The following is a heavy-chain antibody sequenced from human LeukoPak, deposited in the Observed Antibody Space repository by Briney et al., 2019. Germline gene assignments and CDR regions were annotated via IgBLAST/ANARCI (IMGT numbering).Heavy chain of an antibody. Sequence: ASVEVSCNASGFPFTILYMHWVRQAPGQGPGWVGIENPNGRSSTYAQKFQGRVTMTRDKSTSTVYMELSSLRSEDTAVYYCSRAHSGYDYLCLNWGPGTLVPVSS. V-gene: IGHV1-46*01. CDR1: GFPFTILY. J-gene: IGHJ4*02. CDR2: ENPNGRSS. D-gene: IGHD5-12*01. CDR3: SRAHSGYDYLCLN.